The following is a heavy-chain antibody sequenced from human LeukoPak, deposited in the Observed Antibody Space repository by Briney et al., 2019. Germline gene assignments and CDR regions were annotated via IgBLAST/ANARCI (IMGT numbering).Heavy chain of an antibody. J-gene: IGHJ6*02. D-gene: IGHD6-6*01. Sequence: SVKVSCKASGYTFTSYGISWVRQAPGQGLEWMGWISAYNGNTNYAQKLQGRVTMTTDTSTSTAYMELRSLRSDDTAVYYCARDVAARLSRSNYYYYGMDVWGQGTTVTVSS. CDR2: ISAYNGNT. CDR1: GYTFTSYG. V-gene: IGHV1-18*01. CDR3: ARDVAARLSRSNYYYYGMDV.